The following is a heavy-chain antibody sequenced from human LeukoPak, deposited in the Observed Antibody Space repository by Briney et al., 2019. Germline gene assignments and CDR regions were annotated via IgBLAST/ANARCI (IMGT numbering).Heavy chain of an antibody. CDR2: IIPIFGTA. CDR1: GGTFSSYA. Sequence: SVKVSCKASGGTFSSYAISWVRQAPGQGLEWMGGIIPIFGTANYAQKFQGRVTITSDKSTSTAYMELSSLRSEDTAVYYCPRDLGDGYYYDSSGHAFFYWGQGTLVTVSS. V-gene: IGHV1-69*06. CDR3: PRDLGDGYYYDSSGHAFFY. J-gene: IGHJ4*02. D-gene: IGHD3-22*01.